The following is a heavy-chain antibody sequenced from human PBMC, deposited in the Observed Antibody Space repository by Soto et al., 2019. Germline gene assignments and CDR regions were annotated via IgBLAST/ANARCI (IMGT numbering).Heavy chain of an antibody. CDR2: VQFDGNTK. J-gene: IGHJ6*02. V-gene: IGHV3-33*01. Sequence: QVQLVESGGGVVQPERSLRLSCAASGFAFSIYGMHWVRQAPGKGLEWVAFVQFDGNTKYYADSVKGRFTGSRDNSRNTLFLQLNSLRVEDTGVYYCARESGTRQVNQMDVWGQGTTVTVSS. CDR1: GFAFSIYG. CDR3: ARESGTRQVNQMDV. D-gene: IGHD2-2*01.